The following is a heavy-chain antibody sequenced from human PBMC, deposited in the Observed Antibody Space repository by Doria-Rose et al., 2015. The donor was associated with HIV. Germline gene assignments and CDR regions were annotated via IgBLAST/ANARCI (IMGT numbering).Heavy chain of an antibody. J-gene: IGHJ4*02. CDR1: GFTFSSHR. CDR3: ATGVTLDY. D-gene: IGHD3-10*01. CDR2: ISSTSAYI. Sequence: VQLQESGGGLVRPGGSLRLSCATSGFTFSSHRINWVRQAPGKGLEWVSSISSTSAYINYADSVRCRFTISRDNARNPLYLQMDSLRAEDTAIYYCATGVTLDYWGQGTLVTVSS. V-gene: IGHV3-21*01.